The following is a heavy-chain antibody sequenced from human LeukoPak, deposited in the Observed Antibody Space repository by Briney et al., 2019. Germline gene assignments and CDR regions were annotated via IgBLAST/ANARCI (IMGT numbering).Heavy chain of an antibody. CDR3: ARHQRTYYDVLTGADPFDY. J-gene: IGHJ4*02. Sequence: SETLSLTCAVSGGPISSDNYYWGWIRQPPGKGLEWIGSVYYSGNTYYNTSLKSRLTISVDTSKNQFPLKLSSVTATDTAVYFCARHQRTYYDVLTGADPFDYWGQGTLVTVSS. V-gene: IGHV4-39*01. D-gene: IGHD3-9*01. CDR1: GGPISSDNYY. CDR2: VYYSGNT.